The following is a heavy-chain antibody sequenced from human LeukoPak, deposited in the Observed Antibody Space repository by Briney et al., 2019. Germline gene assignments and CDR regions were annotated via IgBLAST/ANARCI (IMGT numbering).Heavy chain of an antibody. J-gene: IGHJ5*02. D-gene: IGHD5-24*01. CDR1: GSSISIGGYY. V-gene: IGHV4-31*03. CDR3: ARHVAMATIGDWFDP. CDR2: TYYSGST. Sequence: SQTLSLTCTVSGSSISIGGYYWSWIRQHPGKGLEWIGYTYYSGSTYYNPSLKSRITISVDTSKRQFSLKLSSVIAADTAVYYCARHVAMATIGDWFDPWGQGTLVTVSS.